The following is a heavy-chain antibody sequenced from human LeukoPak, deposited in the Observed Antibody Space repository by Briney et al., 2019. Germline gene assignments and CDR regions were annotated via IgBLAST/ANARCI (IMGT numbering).Heavy chain of an antibody. D-gene: IGHD3-10*01. Sequence: GASVKVSCKASGYTFTSYGVSWVRQAPGQGLEWMGWISAYNGNTNYAQKLQGRVTMTADTSTSTAYMELRSLRSDDTAVYYCARVRGVTMVRGAHIDYWGQGTLVTVSS. J-gene: IGHJ4*02. CDR3: ARVRGVTMVRGAHIDY. CDR1: GYTFTSYG. CDR2: ISAYNGNT. V-gene: IGHV1-18*01.